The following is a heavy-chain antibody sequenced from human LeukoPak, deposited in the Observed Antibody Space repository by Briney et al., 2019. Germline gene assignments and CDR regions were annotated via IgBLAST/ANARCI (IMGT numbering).Heavy chain of an antibody. CDR2: ISYEGRNQ. D-gene: IGHD5-12*01. Sequence: PGESLRLSCAASGFTFSNFAMHWVRQAPGEGLAWVAVISYEGRNQYHADSVKGRFTISRDPSKNTLYLQMNNLRPDDSGVYFCVRDGVATYYYHGMDVWGQGTTVTVSS. V-gene: IGHV3-30*04. CDR1: GFTFSNFA. J-gene: IGHJ6*02. CDR3: VRDGVATYYYHGMDV.